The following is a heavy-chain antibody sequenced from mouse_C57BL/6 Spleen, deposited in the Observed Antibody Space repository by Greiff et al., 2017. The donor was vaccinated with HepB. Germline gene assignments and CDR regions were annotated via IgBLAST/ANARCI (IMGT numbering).Heavy chain of an antibody. D-gene: IGHD2-1*01. CDR1: GFSLTSYG. Sequence: VKLMESGPGLVAPSQSLSITCTVSGFSLTSYGVHWVRQPPGKGLEWLVVIWSDGSTTYNSALKSRLSISKDNSKSQVFLKMNSRQTDDTAMYYCARHARGNYEGWYFDVWGTGTTVTVSS. CDR3: ARHARGNYEGWYFDV. J-gene: IGHJ1*03. V-gene: IGHV2-6-1*01. CDR2: IWSDGST.